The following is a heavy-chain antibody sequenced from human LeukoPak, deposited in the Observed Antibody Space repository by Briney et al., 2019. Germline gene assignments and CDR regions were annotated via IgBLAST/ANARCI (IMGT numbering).Heavy chain of an antibody. J-gene: IGHJ4*02. CDR3: AKDKPRGDMVRGVTMGGFDY. V-gene: IGHV3-23*01. CDR1: GFTFSSYA. CDR2: ISGSGGST. D-gene: IGHD3-10*01. Sequence: QSGGSLRLSCAASGFTFSSYAMSWVRQAPGKGLEWVSAISGSGGSTYYADSVKGRFTISRDNSKNTLYLQMNSLRAEDTAVYYCAKDKPRGDMVRGVTMGGFDYWGQGTLVTVSS.